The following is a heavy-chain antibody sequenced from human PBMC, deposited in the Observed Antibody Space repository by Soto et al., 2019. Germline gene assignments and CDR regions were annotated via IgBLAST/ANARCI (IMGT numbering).Heavy chain of an antibody. CDR3: ARHKSGSDWLDP. CDR1: GGSISDISYC. Sequence: SETLSLTCTVSGGSISDISYCWGWIRQPPGKGLQWIGCMFYSGATYYNPSLKNRVTLSVDTSNNEFSLKLVSVTAPDTAVYYCARHKSGSDWLDPWGQGXLVTVSS. J-gene: IGHJ5*02. V-gene: IGHV4-39*01. CDR2: MFYSGAT. D-gene: IGHD2-15*01.